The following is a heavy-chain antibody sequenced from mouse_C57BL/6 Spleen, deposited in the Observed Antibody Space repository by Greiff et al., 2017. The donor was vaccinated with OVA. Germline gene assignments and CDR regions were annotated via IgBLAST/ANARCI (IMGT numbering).Heavy chain of an antibody. V-gene: IGHV5-17*01. J-gene: IGHJ2*01. CDR3: ATVVARSYFDY. CDR1: GFTFSDYG. Sequence: EVKVVESGGGLVKPGGSLKLSCAASGFTFSDYGMHWVRQAPEKGLEWVAYISSGSSTIYYADTVKGRFTISRDNAKNTLFLQMTSLRSEDTAMYYCATVVARSYFDYWGQGTTLTVSS. D-gene: IGHD1-1*01. CDR2: ISSGSSTI.